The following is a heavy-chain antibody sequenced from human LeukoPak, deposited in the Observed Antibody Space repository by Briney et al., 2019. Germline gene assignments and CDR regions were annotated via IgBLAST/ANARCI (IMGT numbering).Heavy chain of an antibody. CDR1: GLTFSSYG. J-gene: IGHJ5*02. V-gene: IGHV3-33*01. CDR2: IWYDGSNK. CDR3: ARDSSSWFDP. Sequence: PGRSLRLSCAASGLTFSSYGMHWVRQAPGKGLEWVAVIWYDGSNKYYADSVKGRFTISRDNSKNTLYLQMNSLRAEDTAVYYCARDSSSWFDPWGQGTLVTVSS.